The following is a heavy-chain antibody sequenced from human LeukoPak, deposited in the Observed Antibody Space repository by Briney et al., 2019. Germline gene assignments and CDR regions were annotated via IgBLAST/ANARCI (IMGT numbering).Heavy chain of an antibody. Sequence: SETLSLTCTVSGGSISSYYWSWIRQPPGKGLEWIGYIYYSGSTNYNPSLKSRVTISVDTSKNQFSLKLSSVTAADTAVYYCARDSGYSYGFRDSNWYFDLWGRGTLVTVSS. CDR2: IYYSGST. D-gene: IGHD5-18*01. CDR3: ARDSGYSYGFRDSNWYFDL. CDR1: GGSISSYY. J-gene: IGHJ2*01. V-gene: IGHV4-59*01.